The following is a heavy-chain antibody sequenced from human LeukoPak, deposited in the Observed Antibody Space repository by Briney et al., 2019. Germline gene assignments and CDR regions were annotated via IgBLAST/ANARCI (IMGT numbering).Heavy chain of an antibody. CDR2: INWNGGST. CDR1: GFTFDDYG. J-gene: IGHJ6*03. Sequence: PGGSLRLSCAASGFTFDDYGMSWVRQAPGKGLEWVSGINWNGGSTGYADSVKGRFTISRDNSKNSLYLQMNSLRAEDTALYYCAKDTDPAYFYYMDVWGKGTTVTVSS. D-gene: IGHD2-8*02. CDR3: AKDTDPAYFYYMDV. V-gene: IGHV3-20*04.